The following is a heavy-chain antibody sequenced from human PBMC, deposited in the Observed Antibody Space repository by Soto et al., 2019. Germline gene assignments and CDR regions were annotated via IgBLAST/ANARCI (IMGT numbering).Heavy chain of an antibody. CDR1: GYTFTSYD. D-gene: IGHD2-15*01. Sequence: ASLKVSCKASGYTFTSYDINWVRQATGQGLEWMGWMNPNSGNTGYAQKFQGRVTMTRNTSISTAYMELSSLRSEDTAVYYCARGRYCSGGSCYFTYDWFDPWGQGTLVTVS. J-gene: IGHJ5*02. V-gene: IGHV1-8*01. CDR2: MNPNSGNT. CDR3: ARGRYCSGGSCYFTYDWFDP.